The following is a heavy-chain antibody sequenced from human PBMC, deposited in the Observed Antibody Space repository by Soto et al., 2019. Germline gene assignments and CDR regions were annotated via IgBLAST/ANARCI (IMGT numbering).Heavy chain of an antibody. J-gene: IGHJ6*03. V-gene: IGHV3-33*03. CDR1: GFTFSSYA. Sequence: PGGSLRLSCAASGFTFSSYAMSWVRQAPGKGLEWVAVIRYDGSNKNYADSVKGRFTISRDKSKNTLFLQMNSLRAEDTALYYCSKGRPIQYYHMAVWGKGTTVTVPS. CDR3: SKGRPIQYYHMAV. D-gene: IGHD6-25*01. CDR2: IRYDGSNK.